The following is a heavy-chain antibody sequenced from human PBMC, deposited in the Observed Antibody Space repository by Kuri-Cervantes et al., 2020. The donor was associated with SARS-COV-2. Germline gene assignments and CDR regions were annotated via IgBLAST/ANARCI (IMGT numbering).Heavy chain of an antibody. J-gene: IGHJ6*03. CDR3: ARTYSSGWYYYYYMDV. D-gene: IGHD6-19*01. Sequence: SETLSLTCTVSGGSISSGSYYWSWIRQPPGKGLEWIGYIYYSGSTNYNPSLKSRVTISVDTSKNQFSLKLSSVTAADTAVYYCARTYSSGWYYYYYMDVWGKGTTVTVSS. CDR2: IYYSGST. V-gene: IGHV4-61*01. CDR1: GGSISSGSYY.